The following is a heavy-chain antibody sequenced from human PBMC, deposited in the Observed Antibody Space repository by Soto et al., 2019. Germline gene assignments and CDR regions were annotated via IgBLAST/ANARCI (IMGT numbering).Heavy chain of an antibody. CDR2: IWYDGSIK. CDR1: GFTFNTYA. D-gene: IGHD6-13*01. V-gene: IGHV3-33*01. J-gene: IGHJ2*01. CDR3: ARGPPYSSSWYWYLDL. Sequence: QVQLVESGAGVVQPGRSLRLSCGASGFTFNTYAMHWVRQAPGKGLEWVAVIWYDGSIKYYADSVKGRFTISRDNSENTLYLLVNSLRADDTAVYYCARGPPYSSSWYWYLDLWGRGTLVTVSS.